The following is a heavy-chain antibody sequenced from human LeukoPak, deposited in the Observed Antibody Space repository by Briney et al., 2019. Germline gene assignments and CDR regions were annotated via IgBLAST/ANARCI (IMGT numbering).Heavy chain of an antibody. CDR1: GASISDYY. Sequence: SETLFLTCTVSGASISDYYWSWIRQPPGKGLEWIGYISYIGSTNYNPSLKSRVTISVDTSKNQFSLKLSSVTAADTAVYYCARHRGLGFDYWGQGTLVTVSS. CDR3: ARHRGLGFDY. D-gene: IGHD6-19*01. CDR2: ISYIGST. V-gene: IGHV4-59*08. J-gene: IGHJ4*02.